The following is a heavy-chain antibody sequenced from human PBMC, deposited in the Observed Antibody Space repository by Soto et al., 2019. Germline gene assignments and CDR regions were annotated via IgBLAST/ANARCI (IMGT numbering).Heavy chain of an antibody. D-gene: IGHD6-13*01. Sequence: QVQLQESGPGLVRPSETLSLTCTVSGGSINTYYWSWIRQPPGKGLEWIGYIYHSGSINYTPSLKSRVTISVDTSKNQFSLKLSSVTAADTAVYFCARGTRGYRSNWSNDAFDIWGQGALVTVSS. CDR2: IYHSGSI. J-gene: IGHJ3*02. V-gene: IGHV4-59*01. CDR1: GGSINTYY. CDR3: ARGTRGYRSNWSNDAFDI.